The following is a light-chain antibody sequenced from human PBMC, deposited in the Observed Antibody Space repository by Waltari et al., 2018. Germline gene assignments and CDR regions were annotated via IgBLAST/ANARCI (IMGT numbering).Light chain of an antibody. J-gene: IGKJ2*01. Sequence: DIVMTQSPDSLGVSLGERATINCKSSQSVLHTNNKDYLAWYQQKPGQPPKLLIYWASTREFGGPDRCSGSGSGTSFTLTISSLQAEDVAVYYCQQYYSTPNTFGQGTKLEIK. CDR1: QSVLHTNNKDY. CDR3: QQYYSTPNT. V-gene: IGKV4-1*01. CDR2: WAS.